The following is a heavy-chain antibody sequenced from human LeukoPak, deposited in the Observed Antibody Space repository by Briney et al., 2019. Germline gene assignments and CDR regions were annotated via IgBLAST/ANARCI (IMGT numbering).Heavy chain of an antibody. CDR1: GFTVSSNY. J-gene: IGHJ6*03. CDR3: ATAPANYYMDV. Sequence: GGSLRLSCAASGFTVSSNYMSWVRQAPGKGLEWVSIFYRGGSTYYADSVKGRFTVSRDNSKNILYLQMNSLRAEDTAVYYCATAPANYYMDVWGKGTTVTVSS. V-gene: IGHV3-66*01. D-gene: IGHD2-2*01. CDR2: FYRGGST.